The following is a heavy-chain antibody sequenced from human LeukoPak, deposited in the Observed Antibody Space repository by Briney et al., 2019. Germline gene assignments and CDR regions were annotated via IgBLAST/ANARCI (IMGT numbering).Heavy chain of an antibody. Sequence: ASVKVSCKASGYTFTSFDINWVRQVTGQGPEWMGWMDPNSGNVGYSQNFQGRVTMTRDTSISTAYMELNSLRFEDTAVYYCATDNLNYYDSSGLGGLDYWGQGTLLTVSS. D-gene: IGHD3-22*01. V-gene: IGHV1-8*01. CDR3: ATDNLNYYDSSGLGGLDY. J-gene: IGHJ4*02. CDR1: GYTFTSFD. CDR2: MDPNSGNV.